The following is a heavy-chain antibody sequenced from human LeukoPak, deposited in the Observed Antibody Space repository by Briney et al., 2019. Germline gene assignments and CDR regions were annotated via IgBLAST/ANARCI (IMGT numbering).Heavy chain of an antibody. CDR2: ISNNGGYT. Sequence: PGGSLRLSCAASGFTFSSSAMSWVRQAPGKGLEWVSAISNNGGYTYYADSVQGRFTISRDNSKNTLYLQLTSLRAEDTAVYYCARGQSSPSDFDFWGQGALVTVSS. V-gene: IGHV3-23*01. J-gene: IGHJ4*02. D-gene: IGHD1-26*01. CDR3: ARGQSSPSDFDF. CDR1: GFTFSSSA.